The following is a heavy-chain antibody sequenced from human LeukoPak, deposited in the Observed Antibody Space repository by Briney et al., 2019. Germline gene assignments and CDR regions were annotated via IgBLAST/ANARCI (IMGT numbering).Heavy chain of an antibody. J-gene: IGHJ4*02. CDR2: INPSGGGT. CDR3: ARDHGGETTVTPGVPFDY. D-gene: IGHD4-17*01. Sequence: ASVKVSCKASGYTFTSYYMHWVRQAPGQGLEWMGIINPSGGGTSYAQKFQGRVTITADESTSTAYMELSSLRSEDTAVYYCARDHGGETTVTPGVPFDYWGQGTLVTVSS. CDR1: GYTFTSYY. V-gene: IGHV1-46*01.